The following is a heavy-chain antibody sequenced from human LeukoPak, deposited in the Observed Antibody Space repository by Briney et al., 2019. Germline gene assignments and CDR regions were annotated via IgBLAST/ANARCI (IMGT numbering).Heavy chain of an antibody. CDR2: IIPILGIA. D-gene: IGHD5-24*01. CDR1: GGTFSSYA. V-gene: IGHV1-69*04. CDR3: ARDRVEMATKYYYGMDV. Sequence: SVTVSCKASGGTFSSYAISWVRQAPGQGREWVGRIIPILGIANYAQKFQGRVTITADKSTSTAYMELSSLRSEDTAVYYCARDRVEMATKYYYGMDVWGQGTTVTVSS. J-gene: IGHJ6*02.